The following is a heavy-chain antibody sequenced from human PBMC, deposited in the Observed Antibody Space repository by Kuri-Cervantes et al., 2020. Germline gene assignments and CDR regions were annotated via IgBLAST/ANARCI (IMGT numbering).Heavy chain of an antibody. CDR1: GFTFSSDR. Sequence: GESLKISCAASGFTFSSDRMSWVRQAPGEGLEWVANIKHDRSEKYYVDSVKGRFTISRDNAKTSLSLQMNSLSAEDTAVYYCARDSLGDDDWYFDLWGRGTLVTVSS. V-gene: IGHV3-7*01. D-gene: IGHD3-16*01. J-gene: IGHJ2*01. CDR3: ARDSLGDDDWYFDL. CDR2: IKHDRSEK.